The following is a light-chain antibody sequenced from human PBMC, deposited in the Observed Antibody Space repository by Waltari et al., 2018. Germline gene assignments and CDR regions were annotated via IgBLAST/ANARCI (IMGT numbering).Light chain of an antibody. CDR3: QQGNSYPLT. CDR2: YAN. J-gene: IGKJ4*01. CDR1: QGISSY. V-gene: IGKV1-13*02. Sequence: IQMSQSPSSLSASAGDRVTITCRASQGISSYLNWYQQKPGKAPKLLIYYANSLASGVPSRFSGSGSGTEFTLTISSLQPEDFATYYCQQGNSYPLTFGGGTKVEIK.